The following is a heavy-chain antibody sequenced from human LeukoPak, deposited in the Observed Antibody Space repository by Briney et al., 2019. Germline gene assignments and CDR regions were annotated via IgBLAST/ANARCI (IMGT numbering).Heavy chain of an antibody. CDR1: GFTFSTYS. V-gene: IGHV3-21*01. D-gene: IGHD5-12*01. CDR2: ISSTSSYI. CDR3: AREAPGYSGYGMGY. Sequence: PGGSLRLSCAASGFTFSTYSMNWVRQAPGKGLEWVSSISSTSSYIYYADSVKGRFTISRDNAKNSLYLQMNSLRAEDTAVYYCAREAPGYSGYGMGYWGQGTLVTVSS. J-gene: IGHJ4*02.